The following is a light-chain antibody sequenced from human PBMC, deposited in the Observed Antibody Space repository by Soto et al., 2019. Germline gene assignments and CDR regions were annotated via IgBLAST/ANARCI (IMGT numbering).Light chain of an antibody. CDR3: QQYSSYPLT. CDR1: QSISSY. Sequence: DIQMTQSPSTLSASVGDRVTIACWASQSISSYLAWYQRTPGKAPKLLIYDASNLETGVPSRFSGSGSGTEFTLTISSLQPGDFATYYCQQYSSYPLTFGGGTKVEI. V-gene: IGKV1-5*01. J-gene: IGKJ4*01. CDR2: DAS.